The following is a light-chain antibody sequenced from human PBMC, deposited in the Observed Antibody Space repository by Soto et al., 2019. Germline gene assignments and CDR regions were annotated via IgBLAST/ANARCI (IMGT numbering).Light chain of an antibody. Sequence: QSVLTQPPSVSGAPGQRGTISCTGSSSTIGAGYDVHWYQQLPGTAPKLLIYNNNNRPSGVPDRFSGSKSGTSASLAITGLQAEDEADYYCQSYDSSLSGSVFGGGTQLTVL. V-gene: IGLV1-40*01. CDR1: SSTIGAGYD. CDR2: NNN. CDR3: QSYDSSLSGSV. J-gene: IGLJ3*02.